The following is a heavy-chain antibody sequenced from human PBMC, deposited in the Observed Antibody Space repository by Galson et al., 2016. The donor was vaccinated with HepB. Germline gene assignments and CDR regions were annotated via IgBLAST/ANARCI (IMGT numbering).Heavy chain of an antibody. J-gene: IGHJ4*02. CDR3: ARGPLSGSHDFDY. V-gene: IGHV4-34*01. CDR1: DESFSEYY. Sequence: SETLSPTCAVPDESFSEYYWSWIRQPPGKGLEWIGQINRRGSTNYRSSLKSRVTISIDTSKNQISLKANSVTAADTAVYYCARGPLSGSHDFDYWGQGTLVTASS. CDR2: INRRGST. D-gene: IGHD1-26*01.